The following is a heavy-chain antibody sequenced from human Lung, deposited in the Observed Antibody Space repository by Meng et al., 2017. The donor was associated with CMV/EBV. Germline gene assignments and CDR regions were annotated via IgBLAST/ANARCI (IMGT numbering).Heavy chain of an antibody. D-gene: IGHD3-22*01. V-gene: IGHV3-7*01. CDR2: IKQDGSEK. Sequence: ESXKISCAASGFTFSSYWMSWVRQAPGKGLEWVANIKQDGSEKYYVDSVKDRFTISRDNAKNSLYLQMNSLRAEDTAVYYCARETDSSGWDYWGQGTLVTVSS. CDR3: ARETDSSGWDY. CDR1: GFTFSSYW. J-gene: IGHJ4*02.